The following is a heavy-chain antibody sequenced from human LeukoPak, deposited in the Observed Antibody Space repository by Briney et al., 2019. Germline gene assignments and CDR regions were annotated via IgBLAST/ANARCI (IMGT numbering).Heavy chain of an antibody. CDR3: AKYFGGWYEDY. J-gene: IGHJ4*02. V-gene: IGHV3-23*01. D-gene: IGHD6-19*01. CDR2: INGAGSNT. CDR1: GVTFSNYA. Sequence: GGSLRLSCAASGVTFSNYAITWVRQAPGKGLEWVSSINGAGSNTYYADSVKGRFTISRDNSKNTLYLQMNSLIAEDTAVYYCAKYFGGWYEDYWGQGTLVTVSS.